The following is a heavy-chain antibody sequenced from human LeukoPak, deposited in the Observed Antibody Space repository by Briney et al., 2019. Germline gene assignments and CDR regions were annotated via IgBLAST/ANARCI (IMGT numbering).Heavy chain of an antibody. J-gene: IGHJ4*02. CDR3: ARVGIVVVSDY. D-gene: IGHD3-22*01. CDR1: GFTFSSYE. CDR2: ISSSGSTI. Sequence: GGSLRLSCAASGFTFSSYEMNWVRQAPGKGLEWVSYISSSGSTIYYADSVKGRFTISRDNVKNSLYLQMNSLRAEDTAVYYCARVGIVVVSDYWGQGTLVTVSS. V-gene: IGHV3-48*03.